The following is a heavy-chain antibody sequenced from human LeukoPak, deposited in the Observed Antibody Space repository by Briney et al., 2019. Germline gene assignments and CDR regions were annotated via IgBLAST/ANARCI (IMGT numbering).Heavy chain of an antibody. CDR1: GFTFTSYW. V-gene: IGHV3-7*01. J-gene: IGHJ4*02. CDR3: ARGGTKTTPDFDS. D-gene: IGHD1-14*01. CDR2: TKQDGGDK. Sequence: GGSLRLSCAASGFTFTSYWMSWVRQAPGKGLDWVATTKQDGGDKYYVDSVKGRFTISRDNAKNSLYLQMNSLRAEDTAVYFCARGGTKTTPDFDSWGQGTLVTVSS.